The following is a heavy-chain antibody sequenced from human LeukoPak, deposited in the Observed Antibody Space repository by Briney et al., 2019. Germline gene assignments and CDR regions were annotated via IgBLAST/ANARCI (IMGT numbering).Heavy chain of an antibody. CDR2: IYPADSDS. J-gene: IGHJ6*02. CDR1: GYTFANYW. Sequence: GESLKISCKGSGYTFANYWIGWVRQMPGKGLEWMGIIYPADSDSKYSPSFQGQVTFSADKSISTTYLQWSSLKASDTAMYYCVRSTMVRGVISMDVWGQGTTVTVSS. D-gene: IGHD3-10*01. CDR3: VRSTMVRGVISMDV. V-gene: IGHV5-51*01.